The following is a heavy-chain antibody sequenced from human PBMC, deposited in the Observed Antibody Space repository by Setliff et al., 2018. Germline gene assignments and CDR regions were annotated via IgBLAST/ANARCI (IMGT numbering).Heavy chain of an antibody. J-gene: IGHJ4*02. CDR1: GFTFSSYA. D-gene: IGHD6-19*01. CDR2: ISYDGSNK. Sequence: HPGGSLRLSCAASGFTFSSYAMHWVRQAPGKGLKWVAVISYDGSNKYYADSVKGRFTISRDNSKNTLYLQMNSLRAEDTAVYYCARDRGGKFGSSGWSYFDYWGQGTLVTVSS. V-gene: IGHV3-30*04. CDR3: ARDRGGKFGSSGWSYFDY.